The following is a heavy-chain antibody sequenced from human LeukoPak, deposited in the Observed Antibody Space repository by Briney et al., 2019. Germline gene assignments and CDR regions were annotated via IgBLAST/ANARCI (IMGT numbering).Heavy chain of an antibody. CDR1: GYTFTGYY. V-gene: IGHV1-2*02. CDR2: IDPDSGGT. Sequence: ASVKVSCKPSGYTFTGYYMHWVRQAPGQGLEWMGWIDPDSGGTNYAQKFQGRVTMTRDTSISTAYMEVGRLRSDDTAVYYCARPPGRDGYNRYDYWGQGTLVTVSS. J-gene: IGHJ4*02. CDR3: ARPPGRDGYNRYDY. D-gene: IGHD5-24*01.